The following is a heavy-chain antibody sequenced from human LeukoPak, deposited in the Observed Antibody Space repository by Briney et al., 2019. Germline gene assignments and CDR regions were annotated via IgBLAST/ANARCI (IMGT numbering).Heavy chain of an antibody. CDR1: GVTVSNAY. V-gene: IGHV3-15*01. D-gene: IGHD3-16*01. J-gene: IGHJ4*02. Sequence: GGSLRLSCAASGVTVSNAYMNWGRQAPRKGREQVGRIKSKTDGGTTDNAAPVKGSFTISSDDSKNTLFLQMNSLNTEDTAVYYCITTLPWGPNSWGQGTLVTVSS. CDR3: ITTLPWGPNS. CDR2: IKSKTDGGTT.